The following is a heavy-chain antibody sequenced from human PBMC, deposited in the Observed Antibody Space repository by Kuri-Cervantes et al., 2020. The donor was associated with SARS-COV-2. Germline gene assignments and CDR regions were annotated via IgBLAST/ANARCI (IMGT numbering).Heavy chain of an antibody. CDR2: ISYDGSNK. V-gene: IGHV3-30-3*01. CDR1: GFTFSDAW. J-gene: IGHJ6*02. D-gene: IGHD2-15*01. Sequence: LSLTCAASGFTFSDAWMNWVRQAPGKGLEWVAVISYDGSNKYYADSVKGRFTISRDNSKNTLYLQMNSLRAEDTAVYYCASQYCSGGSCYSGYYCGMDVWGQGTTVTVSS. CDR3: ASQYCSGGSCYSGYYCGMDV.